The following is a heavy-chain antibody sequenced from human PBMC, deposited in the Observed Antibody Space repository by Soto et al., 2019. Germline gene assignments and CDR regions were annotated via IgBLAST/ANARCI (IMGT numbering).Heavy chain of an antibody. V-gene: IGHV3-7*01. CDR1: GFTFSSYW. D-gene: IGHD6-19*01. Sequence: GGSLRLSCAASGFTFSSYWMSWVRQAPGKGLEWVANIKQDGSEKYYVDAVKGRFTVSRDNAKSSLYLQMNSLRVDDTAVYYCARAQTSGWYVSYWGQGTLVTVSS. CDR2: IKQDGSEK. CDR3: ARAQTSGWYVSY. J-gene: IGHJ4*02.